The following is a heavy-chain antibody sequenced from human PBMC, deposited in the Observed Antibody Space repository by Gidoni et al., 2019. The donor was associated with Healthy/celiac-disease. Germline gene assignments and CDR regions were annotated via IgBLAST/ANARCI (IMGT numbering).Heavy chain of an antibody. CDR1: GFPFSSYG. J-gene: IGHJ3*02. CDR3: AREVVVVAADAFDI. V-gene: IGHV3-33*01. CDR2: IWYDGSNK. Sequence: QVQLVESGGGVVQPGRSLILSCAASGFPFSSYGMHWVRQAQGKGLEWVAVIWYDGSNKYYADSVKGRFTISRDNSKNTLYLQMNSLRAEDTAVYYCAREVVVVAADAFDIWGQGTMVTVSS. D-gene: IGHD2-15*01.